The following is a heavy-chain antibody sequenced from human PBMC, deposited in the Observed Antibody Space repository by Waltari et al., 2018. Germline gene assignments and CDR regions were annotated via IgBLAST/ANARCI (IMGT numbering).Heavy chain of an antibody. V-gene: IGHV3-74*02. CDR1: GFTFTSYW. CDR2: ITSDGSTT. J-gene: IGHJ4*02. Sequence: EVQLVESGGGVVQPGGSVRLPCSASGFTFTSYWMHWVRQAPGKGLVWLSLITSDGSTTSYGDSVKGRFTISRDNAKNTLYLQMNSLRAEDTAVYYCSAVTVYWGQGILVTVSS. CDR3: SAVTVY. D-gene: IGHD2-21*02.